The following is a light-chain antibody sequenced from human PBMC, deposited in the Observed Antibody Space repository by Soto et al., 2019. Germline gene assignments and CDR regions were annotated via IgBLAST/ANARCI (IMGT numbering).Light chain of an antibody. V-gene: IGLV2-11*01. CDR2: DVS. J-gene: IGLJ3*02. CDR1: ASDVGGYSY. Sequence: QSALTQPRSVSGSPGQSVTISCTGTASDVGGYSYVSWYQQHPGKVPKLIIYDVSERPSGVPDRFSGSKSGNTASLTISGLEAEDEADYYCCSYAGSYSWVFGGGTQLTVL. CDR3: CSYAGSYSWV.